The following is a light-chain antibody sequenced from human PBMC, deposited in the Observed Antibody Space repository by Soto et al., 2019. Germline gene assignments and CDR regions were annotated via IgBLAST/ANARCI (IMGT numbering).Light chain of an antibody. J-gene: IGLJ3*02. Sequence: SYELTQPPTLSVAPGETATITCGGNNIGSKSVQWYQQKPGQAPVLVIYYDSDRPSGIPERFSGSNAGNTATLTISRVEAGDEADFYCQVWDSSSDHVGVFGGGTQLTVL. CDR1: NIGSKS. CDR2: YDS. V-gene: IGLV3-21*04. CDR3: QVWDSSSDHVGV.